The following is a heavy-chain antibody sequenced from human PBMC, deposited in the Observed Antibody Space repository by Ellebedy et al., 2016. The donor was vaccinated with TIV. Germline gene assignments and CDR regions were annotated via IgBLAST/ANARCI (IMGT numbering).Heavy chain of an antibody. Sequence: GESLKISCAASGFTFSSHWMSWVRQAPGKGLEWVANINEDGSTKHYVDSVKGRFTISRDNAKNSLYLQMNSLRGEDTAVYYCARIASSVLDYWGQGSLVSVSS. CDR2: INEDGSTK. CDR1: GFTFSSHW. V-gene: IGHV3-7*01. D-gene: IGHD6-13*01. CDR3: ARIASSVLDY. J-gene: IGHJ4*02.